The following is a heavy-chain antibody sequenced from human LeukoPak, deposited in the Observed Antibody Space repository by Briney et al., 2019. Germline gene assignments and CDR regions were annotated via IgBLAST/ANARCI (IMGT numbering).Heavy chain of an antibody. CDR2: IRYDGSNK. V-gene: IGHV3-30*02. D-gene: IGHD2-2*01. CDR1: GSTFSSYG. J-gene: IGHJ4*02. CDR3: AKGPRYCSSTSCYAFDY. Sequence: GGSLRLSCAASGSTFSSYGMHWVRQAPGKGLEWVAFIRYDGSNKYYADSVKGRFTISRDNSKNTLYLQMNSLRAEDTAVYYCAKGPRYCSSTSCYAFDYWGQGTLVTVSS.